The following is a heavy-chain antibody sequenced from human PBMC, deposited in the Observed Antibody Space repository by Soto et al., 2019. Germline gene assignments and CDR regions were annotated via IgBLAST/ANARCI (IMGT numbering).Heavy chain of an antibody. CDR1: GGSISSGNYY. J-gene: IGHJ4*02. Sequence: KPSETLSLTCTASGGSISSGNYYWSWIRQPPGKGLEWIGYIDYSGSTYYNPSLKSRVSISVDTSKSRISLNLNSVIAADTAVYYCARRGGSSARSYFFDYWGQGTLVTVSS. CDR2: IDYSGST. D-gene: IGHD2-15*01. CDR3: ARRGGSSARSYFFDY. V-gene: IGHV4-30-4*01.